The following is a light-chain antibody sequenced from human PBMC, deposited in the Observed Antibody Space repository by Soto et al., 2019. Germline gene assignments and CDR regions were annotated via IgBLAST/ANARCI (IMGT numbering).Light chain of an antibody. CDR2: KAS. Sequence: DIQMTHSPSTLAGSVGARFTITCRASQTISSWLDWYQQKPGKAPKLLMYKASTLKSGVPSRFRGSGYGTELTITISSMQTDDFETYYCQHYNSYSEAFGQGTKVDIK. J-gene: IGKJ1*01. CDR3: QHYNSYSEA. V-gene: IGKV1-5*03. CDR1: QTISSW.